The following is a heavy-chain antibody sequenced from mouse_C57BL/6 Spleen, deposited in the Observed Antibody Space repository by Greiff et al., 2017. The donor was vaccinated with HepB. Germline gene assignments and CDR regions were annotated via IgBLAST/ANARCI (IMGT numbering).Heavy chain of an antibody. J-gene: IGHJ1*03. CDR1: GYTFTDYE. V-gene: IGHV1-15*01. CDR2: IDPETGGT. Sequence: VKLMESGAELVRPGASVTLSCKASGYTFTDYEMHWVKQTPVHGLEWIGAIDPETGGTAYNQKFKGKAILTADKSSSTAYMELRSLTSEDSAVYYCTRRLLQGGFDVWGTGTTVTVSS. CDR3: TRRLLQGGFDV. D-gene: IGHD1-1*01.